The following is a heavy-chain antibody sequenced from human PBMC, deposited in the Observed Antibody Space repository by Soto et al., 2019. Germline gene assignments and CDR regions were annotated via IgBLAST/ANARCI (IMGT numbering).Heavy chain of an antibody. CDR2: IVVGSGNT. V-gene: IGHV1-58*01. D-gene: IGHD1-26*01. CDR1: GFTFTSSA. Sequence: GASVKVSCKASGFTFTSSAVQWVRQARGQRLEWIGWIVVGSGNTNYAQKFQERVTITRDMSTSTAYMELSSLRSEDTAVYYCAADNVGASRHAMNYYYYGMDVWGQGTTVTVPS. J-gene: IGHJ6*02. CDR3: AADNVGASRHAMNYYYYGMDV.